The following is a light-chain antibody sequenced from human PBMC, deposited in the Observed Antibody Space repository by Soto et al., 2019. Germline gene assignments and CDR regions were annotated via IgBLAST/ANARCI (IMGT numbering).Light chain of an antibody. V-gene: IGLV3-21*02. CDR2: DDS. CDR1: NIGSKS. J-gene: IGLJ1*01. Sequence: SYELTQSPSVSVAPGQTARITCGGNNIGSKSVHWFQQRPGRAPVLVVFDDSDRPSGIPERFSGSKSETTATLTISGVEAGDEADYYCQVWDSNVLHHVFGTGTKLTVL. CDR3: QVWDSNVLHHV.